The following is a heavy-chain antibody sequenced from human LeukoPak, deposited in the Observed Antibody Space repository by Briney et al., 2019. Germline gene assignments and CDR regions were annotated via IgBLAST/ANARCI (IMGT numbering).Heavy chain of an antibody. CDR2: IKHDGSEK. Sequence: GGSLRLSCAASGFIFTNYFMSWVRQAPGKGLEWGAGIKHDGSEKYYVDSVRGRFTISRDNTMNSLYLQMSSLRAEDTAVYYCATDRGWRTSGYYLYYFEYWGQGTLVTYSS. V-gene: IGHV3-7*01. D-gene: IGHD3-3*01. J-gene: IGHJ4*02. CDR3: ATDRGWRTSGYYLYYFEY. CDR1: GFIFTNYF.